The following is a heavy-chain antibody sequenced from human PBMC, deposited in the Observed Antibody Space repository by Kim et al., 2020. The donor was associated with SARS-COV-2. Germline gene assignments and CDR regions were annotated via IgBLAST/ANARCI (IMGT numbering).Heavy chain of an antibody. CDR2: IYHSGST. J-gene: IGHJ4*02. D-gene: IGHD1-26*01. CDR3: ARDVPAGSYQAY. CDR1: GGSISSSNW. Sequence: SETLSLTCAVSGGSISSSNWWSWVRQPPGKGLEWIGEIYHSGSTNYNPSLKSRVTISVDKSKNQFSLKLSSVTAADTTVYYCARDVPAGSYQAYWGQGTLVTVSS. V-gene: IGHV4-4*02.